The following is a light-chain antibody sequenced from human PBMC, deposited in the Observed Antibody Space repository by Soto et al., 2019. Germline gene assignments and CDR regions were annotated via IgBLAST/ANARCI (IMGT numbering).Light chain of an antibody. J-gene: IGLJ1*01. Sequence: QSALRFPGSVSGAPGHCITISCSGTSSDVGGYNYVSWYQPHPGKAPKLMIFDVSNRPSGVSNRFSGSKSGNTASLTISGLQPEDEADYYCSWYPPSNTRQTVFGTGPTVTV. V-gene: IGLV2-14*03. CDR3: SWYPPSNTRQTV. CDR2: DVS. CDR1: SSDVGGYNY.